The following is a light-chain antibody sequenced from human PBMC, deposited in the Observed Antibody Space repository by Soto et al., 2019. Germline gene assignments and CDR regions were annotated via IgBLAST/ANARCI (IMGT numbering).Light chain of an antibody. V-gene: IGLV2-8*01. CDR2: EVT. CDR1: SSDIGGYNY. CDR3: SSYAGSNNLL. J-gene: IGLJ3*02. Sequence: QSALTQPPSASGSPGQSVTISCTGSSSDIGGYNYVSWYQQYPGKAPKLLISEVTKRPSGVPDRFSGSKSDNTASLTVSGLQADDEATYFCSSYAGSNNLLFGGGTQLTVL.